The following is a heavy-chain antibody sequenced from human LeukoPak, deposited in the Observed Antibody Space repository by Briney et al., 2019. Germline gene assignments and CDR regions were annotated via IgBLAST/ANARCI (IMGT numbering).Heavy chain of an antibody. CDR2: INPTSGST. CDR1: GYTFTNYY. CDR3: ARLGYYYESHGHYDY. Sequence: ASVKVSCKASGYTFTNYYIHWVRQAPAHGLEWMGIINPTSGSTTYAQKFKGRVTMTRDTSTSTVYMELSSLRSDDTAVYYCARLGYYYESHGHYDYWGQGTLVIVSS. V-gene: IGHV1-46*01. J-gene: IGHJ4*02. D-gene: IGHD3-22*01.